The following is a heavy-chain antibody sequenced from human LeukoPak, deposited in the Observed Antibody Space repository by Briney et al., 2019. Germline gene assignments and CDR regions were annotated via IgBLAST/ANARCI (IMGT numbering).Heavy chain of an antibody. Sequence: GGTLRLSSAASGVTFSSYSMNWGRRAPGKGVGGVSSISSSSYIYYADSVKGRFTISRDNPQNSLYLQMNSLRAEDTAVYYCARELSGYFDYWGQGTLVTVSS. V-gene: IGHV3-21*01. CDR3: ARELSGYFDY. J-gene: IGHJ4*02. D-gene: IGHD5/OR15-5a*01. CDR1: GVTFSSYS. CDR2: ISSSSYI.